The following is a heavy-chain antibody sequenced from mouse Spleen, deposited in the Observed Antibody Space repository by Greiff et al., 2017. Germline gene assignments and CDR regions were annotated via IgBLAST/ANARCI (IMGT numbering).Heavy chain of an antibody. J-gene: IGHJ4*01. Sequence: EVKLVESGEGLVKPGGSLKLSCAASGFTFSSYAMSWVRQTPEKRLEWVAYISSGGDYIYYADTVKGRFTISRDNARNTLYLQMSSLKSEDTAMYYCTSHYYGSSYWAMDYWGQGTSVTVSS. CDR1: GFTFSSYA. CDR2: ISSGGDYI. V-gene: IGHV5-9-1*02. D-gene: IGHD1-1*01. CDR3: TSHYYGSSYWAMDY.